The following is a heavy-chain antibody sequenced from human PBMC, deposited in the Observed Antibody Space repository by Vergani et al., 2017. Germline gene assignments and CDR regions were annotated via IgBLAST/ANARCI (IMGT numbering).Heavy chain of an antibody. CDR3: AIAYYDFWSGATPYNWFDP. J-gene: IGHJ5*02. Sequence: EVQLVQSGAEVKKPGESLKISCKGSGFSFSTYWIGWVRQMPGKGLEWMGLIFPGDSQIRSSLSFQGRVTISADKSISTAYLQWSSLKASDTAMYYCAIAYYDFWSGATPYNWFDPWGQGTLVTVSS. CDR1: GFSFSTYW. D-gene: IGHD3-3*01. V-gene: IGHV5-51*01. CDR2: IFPGDSQI.